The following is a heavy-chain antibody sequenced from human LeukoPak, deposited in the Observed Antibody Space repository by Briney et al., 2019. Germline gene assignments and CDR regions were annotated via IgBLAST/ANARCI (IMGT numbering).Heavy chain of an antibody. Sequence: ASVKVSCKASGYTFTGYYMHWVRQAPGQGLECMGRINPNSGGTNYAQKFQGRVTMTRDTSISTAYMELSRLRSDDTAVYYCARDSPGDDYVWGSYRYYFDYWGQGTLVTVSS. CDR1: GYTFTGYY. D-gene: IGHD3-16*01. J-gene: IGHJ4*02. CDR3: ARDSPGDDYVWGSYRYYFDY. CDR2: INPNSGGT. V-gene: IGHV1-2*06.